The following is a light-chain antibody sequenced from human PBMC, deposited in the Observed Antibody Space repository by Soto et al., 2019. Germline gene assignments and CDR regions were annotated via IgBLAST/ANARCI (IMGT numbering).Light chain of an antibody. Sequence: DIQMTQSPSTLSASVGDRVTITCRASQSIDNWLAWYQQKPGRAPKLLIYKASILESGVPSRFSGSGSGTEFTLTISCLQPDDFATYYCQHETFGQGTKVDIK. J-gene: IGKJ1*01. CDR2: KAS. CDR3: QHET. V-gene: IGKV1-5*03. CDR1: QSIDNW.